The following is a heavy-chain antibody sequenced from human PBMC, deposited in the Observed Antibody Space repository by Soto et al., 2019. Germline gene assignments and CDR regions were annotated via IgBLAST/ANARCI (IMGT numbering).Heavy chain of an antibody. CDR1: GDSVGSASYY. CDR2: ISATGST. CDR3: ARDIRGYSRAFDC. Sequence: SETLSLTCTVSGDSVGSASYYWTWIRHPPGEGLEWIGYISATGSTNYNPSLKSRLTISVDTSKNHFSLRLSSVTAADTAVYYCARDIRGYSRAFDCWGQGTLVTVSS. D-gene: IGHD5-18*01. V-gene: IGHV4-61*03. J-gene: IGHJ4*02.